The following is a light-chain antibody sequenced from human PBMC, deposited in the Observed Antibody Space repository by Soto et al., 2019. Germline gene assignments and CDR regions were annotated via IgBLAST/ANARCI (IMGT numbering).Light chain of an antibody. Sequence: QSVLTQPPSVSAAPGQRVTISRSGSSSNIGGNYVSWYQVVPRTAPKLLIYDNHKRHSGVPDRFSGSKSGTSATLGIADLHAGDEAHYYCGTWDINLDTVVFGGGTKVTVL. J-gene: IGLJ2*01. CDR2: DNH. V-gene: IGLV1-51*01. CDR3: GTWDINLDTVV. CDR1: SSNIGGNY.